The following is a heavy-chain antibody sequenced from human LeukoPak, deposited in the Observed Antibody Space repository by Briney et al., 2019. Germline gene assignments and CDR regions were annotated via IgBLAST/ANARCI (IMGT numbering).Heavy chain of an antibody. CDR1: GYTFTGYY. CDR3: ARDMGRFLEWLFSNWFDP. D-gene: IGHD3-3*01. J-gene: IGHJ5*02. Sequence: ASVKVSCKASGYTFTGYYMHWVRQAPGQGLEWMGWINPNSGGTNYAQKFQGRVTMTRDTSISTAYMELSGLRSDDTAVYYCARDMGRFLEWLFSNWFDPWGQGTLVTVSS. CDR2: INPNSGGT. V-gene: IGHV1-2*02.